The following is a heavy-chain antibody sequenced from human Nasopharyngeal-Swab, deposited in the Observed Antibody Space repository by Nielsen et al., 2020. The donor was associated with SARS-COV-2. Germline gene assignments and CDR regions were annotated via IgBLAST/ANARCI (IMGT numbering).Heavy chain of an antibody. CDR2: INPHSGGT. D-gene: IGHD1-14*01. CDR1: GYTFTGYY. CDR3: ARGPNRGMDV. J-gene: IGHJ6*02. V-gene: IGHV1-2*06. Sequence: ASVKVSCKASGYTFTGYYMHWVRQAPGQGLEWMGRINPHSGGTHYAQKFQGRVTMTRDTSISTAYMELSRLRSDDTAVYYCARGPNRGMDVWGQGTTVTVSS.